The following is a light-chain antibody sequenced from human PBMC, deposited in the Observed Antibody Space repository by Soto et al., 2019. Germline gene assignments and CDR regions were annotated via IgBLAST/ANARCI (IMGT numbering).Light chain of an antibody. CDR1: HSVSSN. J-gene: IGKJ1*01. V-gene: IGKV3-15*01. Sequence: EIVLTQSPATLSVSPGETATLSCRASHSVSSNLAWYQQKAGQAPRLLIYGTSTRATGVPARFSGTGSGTEFTLTISSLQSEDFAVYYCQQYNDWPPRTFGQGTKVDVK. CDR2: GTS. CDR3: QQYNDWPPRT.